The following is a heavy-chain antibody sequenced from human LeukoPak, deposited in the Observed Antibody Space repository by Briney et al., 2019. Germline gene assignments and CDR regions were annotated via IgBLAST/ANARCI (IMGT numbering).Heavy chain of an antibody. Sequence: ASVKVSCKASGGTFSSYAISWVRQAPGQGLEWMGGIIPIFGTANYAQKFQGRVTITADESTSTAYMELSSLRSEDTAVYYCARDEYSSSSGYYYSYMDVWGKGTTVTVSS. V-gene: IGHV1-69*01. CDR3: ARDEYSSSSGYYYSYMDV. J-gene: IGHJ6*03. CDR1: GGTFSSYA. D-gene: IGHD6-6*01. CDR2: IIPIFGTA.